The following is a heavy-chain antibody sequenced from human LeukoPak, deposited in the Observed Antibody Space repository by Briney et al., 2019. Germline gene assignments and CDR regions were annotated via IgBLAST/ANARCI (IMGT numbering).Heavy chain of an antibody. D-gene: IGHD3-10*01. V-gene: IGHV1-2*02. Sequence: ASVTVSCTASGYTFTGYYMHWVRQAPGQGREWMGWINPNSGGTNYAQKFQGRVTMTRDTSISTAYMELSRLRSDDTAVYYCARDYYGSGSYYWFDPWGQGTLVTVSS. J-gene: IGHJ5*02. CDR3: ARDYYGSGSYYWFDP. CDR2: INPNSGGT. CDR1: GYTFTGYY.